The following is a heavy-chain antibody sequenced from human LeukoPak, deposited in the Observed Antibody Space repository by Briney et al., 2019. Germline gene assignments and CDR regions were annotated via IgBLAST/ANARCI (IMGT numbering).Heavy chain of an antibody. D-gene: IGHD5-12*01. J-gene: IGHJ4*02. CDR1: GFTFSRNA. V-gene: IGHV3-30-3*01. CDR2: ISFDGSNK. CDR3: ARNDYGTYYFDY. Sequence: PGGSLRLSCAASGFTFSRNAMHWVRQAPGKGLEWVSAISFDGSNKHYADSVKGRFTISRDNSKNTLYLQINSLRAEDTAVYYCARNDYGTYYFDYWGQGTLVTVSS.